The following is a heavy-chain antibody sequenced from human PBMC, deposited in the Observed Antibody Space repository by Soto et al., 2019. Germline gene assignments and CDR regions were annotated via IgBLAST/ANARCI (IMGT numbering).Heavy chain of an antibody. J-gene: IGHJ5*02. Sequence: SETLSLTCAVYGGSFSGYYWSWIRQPPGKGLEWIGYIYHSGSTYYNPSLKSRVTISVDRSKNQFSLKLSSVTAADTAIYYCARRVTMSAQTVGNGNWFDPWGQGILVTVSS. CDR3: ARRVTMSAQTVGNGNWFDP. V-gene: IGHV4-34*01. CDR2: IYHSGST. D-gene: IGHD3-10*02. CDR1: GGSFSGYY.